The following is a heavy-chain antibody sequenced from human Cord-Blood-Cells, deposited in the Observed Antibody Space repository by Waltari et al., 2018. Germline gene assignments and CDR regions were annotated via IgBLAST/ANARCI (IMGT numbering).Heavy chain of an antibody. V-gene: IGHV4-34*01. D-gene: IGHD3-10*01. CDR2: INHSGST. J-gene: IGHJ4*02. CDR1: GGSFSGYY. Sequence: QVQLQQWGAGLLKPSETLSLTCAVYGGSFSGYYWSWIRQPPGKGLEWIGEINHSGSTNYNPSLKSRVTISVDTSKNQFSLKLSAVTAADTAVYYCARHYYYGSGSYSLFDYWGQGTLVTVSS. CDR3: ARHYYYGSGSYSLFDY.